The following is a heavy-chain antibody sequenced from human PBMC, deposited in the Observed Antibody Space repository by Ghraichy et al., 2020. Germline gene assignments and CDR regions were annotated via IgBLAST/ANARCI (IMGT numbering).Heavy chain of an antibody. CDR3: ARDGMRTTPGDY. Sequence: ASVKVSCKASGYIFTDFYIHWVRQAPGQGLECMGWINPNGGVTNSAQRFQGRVTMTRDTSISTAYMELSGLRSDDTALYYCARDGMRTTPGDYWGQGTLITVSS. CDR2: INPNGGVT. CDR1: GYIFTDFY. J-gene: IGHJ4*02. D-gene: IGHD1-14*01. V-gene: IGHV1-2*02.